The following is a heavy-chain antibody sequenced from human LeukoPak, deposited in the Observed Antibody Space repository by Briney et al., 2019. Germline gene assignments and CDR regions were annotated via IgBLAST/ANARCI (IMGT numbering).Heavy chain of an antibody. Sequence: GGSLRLSCVASGFTFSSYTMNWVRQAPGKGLEWVSSISSSSTYINYADSVKGRFTISGDNAKNSLYLQMNSLRAEDTAVYYCARDRSPGNFDYWGQGTLVTVSS. V-gene: IGHV3-21*01. D-gene: IGHD3-10*01. CDR2: ISSSSTYI. CDR3: ARDRSPGNFDY. CDR1: GFTFSSYT. J-gene: IGHJ4*02.